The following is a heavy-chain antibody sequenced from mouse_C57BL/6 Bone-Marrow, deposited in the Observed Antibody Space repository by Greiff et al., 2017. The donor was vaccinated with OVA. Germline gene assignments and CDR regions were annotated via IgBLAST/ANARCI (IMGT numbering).Heavy chain of an antibody. Sequence: VQLKESGAELVRPGASVKLSCTASGFNIKDDYMHWVKQRPEQGLEWIGWIDPENGDTEYASKFQGKATITADTSSNTAYLQLSILTSEDTAVYYCTTYGLFDYWGQGTTLTVSS. J-gene: IGHJ2*01. CDR2: IDPENGDT. D-gene: IGHD1-1*02. V-gene: IGHV14-4*01. CDR1: GFNIKDDY. CDR3: TTYGLFDY.